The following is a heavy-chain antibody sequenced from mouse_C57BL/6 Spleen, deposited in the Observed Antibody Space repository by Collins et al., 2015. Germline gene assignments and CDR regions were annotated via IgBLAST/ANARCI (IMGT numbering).Heavy chain of an antibody. J-gene: IGHJ4*01. CDR3: ARVEGSSYAMDY. V-gene: IGHV5-4*02. Sequence: TISRDNAKNNLYLQMSSLKSEDTAMYYCARVEGSSYAMDYWGQGTSVTVSS.